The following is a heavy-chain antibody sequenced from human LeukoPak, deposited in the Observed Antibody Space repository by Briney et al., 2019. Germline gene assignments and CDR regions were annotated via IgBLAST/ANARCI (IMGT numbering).Heavy chain of an antibody. CDR2: IYHSGST. J-gene: IGHJ6*03. Sequence: PSETLSLTCTVSGYSISSGYYWGWIRQPPGKGLEGFGSIYHSGSTYYNPSLKSRVTISVDTSKNQISLKLSSVTAADTAVYYFARDGVGAGRYYYYYMDVWGKGTPVTVSS. D-gene: IGHD1-26*01. CDR3: ARDGVGAGRYYYYYMDV. CDR1: GYSISSGYY. V-gene: IGHV4-38-2*02.